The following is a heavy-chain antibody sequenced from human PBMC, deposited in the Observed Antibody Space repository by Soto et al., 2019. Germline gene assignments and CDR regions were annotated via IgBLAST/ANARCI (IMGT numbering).Heavy chain of an antibody. CDR3: AKEFQWELHDFDI. V-gene: IGHV3-30*02. CDR2: MGNDGITT. D-gene: IGHD1-26*01. J-gene: IGHJ3*02. Sequence: LRLSCAASGFTFSTYGMHWVRQAPGKGLEWVAVMGNDGITTFYADSVKGRFTISRDNSKNTLFLQMNSLRADDTAVYYCAKEFQWELHDFDIWGQGTMVTVSS. CDR1: GFTFSTYG.